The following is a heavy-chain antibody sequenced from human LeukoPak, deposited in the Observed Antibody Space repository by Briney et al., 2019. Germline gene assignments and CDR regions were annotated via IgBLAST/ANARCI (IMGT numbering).Heavy chain of an antibody. V-gene: IGHV3-23*01. D-gene: IGHD3-9*01. CDR1: GITFSSYG. CDR3: AKERYYDILTGYYDY. Sequence: QPGGTLRLSCAASGITFSSYGMNWVRQAPGKGLEWVSSISSTGGTTYYADSVKGRFTISRDNSKNTLYLQMNSLRAEDTAVYYCAKERYYDILTGYYDYWGQGTLVTVSS. CDR2: ISSTGGTT. J-gene: IGHJ4*02.